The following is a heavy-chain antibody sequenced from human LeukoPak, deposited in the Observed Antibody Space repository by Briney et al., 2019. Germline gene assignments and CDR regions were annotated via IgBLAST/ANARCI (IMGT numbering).Heavy chain of an antibody. V-gene: IGHV6-1*01. CDR1: GDSVSSNSSA. Sequence: SQTLSLTCAISGDSVSSNSSAWNWIRQSPSRGLEWLGRTYYRSKWYNDYAVSVKSRITINPDTSKNQFSLQLNSVTPEDTAAYYCARDRGSSGWYVRSSWFDPWGQGTLVTVSS. J-gene: IGHJ5*02. CDR3: ARDRGSSGWYVRSSWFDP. CDR2: TYYRSKWYN. D-gene: IGHD6-19*01.